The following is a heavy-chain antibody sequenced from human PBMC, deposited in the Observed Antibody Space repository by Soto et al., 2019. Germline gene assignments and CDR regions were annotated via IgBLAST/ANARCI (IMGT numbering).Heavy chain of an antibody. CDR2: INPYTGGT. CDR1: GYTFTGYY. J-gene: IGHJ6*02. D-gene: IGHD2-21*02. V-gene: IGHV1-2*02. CDR3: ATQFHHCVGDCSRGPYFGMDV. Sequence: ASVKVSCKASGYTFTGYYVLWVRQAPGQGPECMGWINPYTGGTNYAQKFQGRVTMTRDTSISTAYMELSKLISDDTAVYYCATQFHHCVGDCSRGPYFGMDVWGQGTTVTVSS.